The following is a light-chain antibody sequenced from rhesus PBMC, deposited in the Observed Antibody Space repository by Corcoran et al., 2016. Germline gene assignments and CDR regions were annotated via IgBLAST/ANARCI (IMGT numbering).Light chain of an antibody. CDR2: GAS. J-gene: IGKJ3*01. V-gene: IGKV1-25*01. CDR3: QHYYSPPFT. Sequence: DIQMTQSPSSLSASVGDRVTITCRASQDISTDLAWYQQKPGKTPKFLIYGASTLETGIPSRFSGRGSGTDFTLTIRRLLSENFATSSCQHYYSPPFTFGPGTNLDIK. CDR1: QDISTD.